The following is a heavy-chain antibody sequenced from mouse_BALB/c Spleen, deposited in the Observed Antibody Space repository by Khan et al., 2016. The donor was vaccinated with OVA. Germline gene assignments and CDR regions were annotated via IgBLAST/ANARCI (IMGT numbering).Heavy chain of an antibody. V-gene: IGHV1-4*01. Sequence: QVQLQQSGAELARPGASVKMSCKASGYTFTNYTMHWVKQRPGQGLEWIGYINPSSGYTNYNQNFNDKATLTTDRSSSTAYMQLSSLTSDDSAVYYYVRVPLPPYYFDYWGQGTTLTVSS. CDR2: INPSSGYT. CDR1: GYTFTNYT. CDR3: VRVPLPPYYFDY. J-gene: IGHJ2*01.